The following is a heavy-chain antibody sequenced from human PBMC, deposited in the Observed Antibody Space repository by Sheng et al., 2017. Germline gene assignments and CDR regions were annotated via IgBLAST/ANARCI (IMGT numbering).Heavy chain of an antibody. CDR2: IRSKVYGGTT. Sequence: EVQVVESGGGLLQPGRSLRLSCTASGFTFGDCGMSWVRQAPGKGLEWVGFIRSKVYGGTTEYAASVKGRFTISRDDSRSIGYLQMDSLKAEDTAVYYCTRLTYNSSWYADYGGQGTLVTVSS. J-gene: IGHJ4*02. D-gene: IGHD6-13*01. CDR1: GFTFGDCG. V-gene: IGHV3-49*04. CDR3: TRLTYNSSWYADY.